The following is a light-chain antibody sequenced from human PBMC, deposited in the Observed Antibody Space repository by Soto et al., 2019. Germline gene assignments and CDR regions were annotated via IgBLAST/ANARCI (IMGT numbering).Light chain of an antibody. CDR3: SSYTTSSSDVL. CDR2: EVS. V-gene: IGLV2-14*01. J-gene: IGLJ2*01. CDR1: SSDVGGYNY. Sequence: QSALTQPASVSGSPGQSITISCTGTSSDVGGYNYVSWYQQHPGKAPKLMIYEVSNRPSGVSNRFSGSKSGNTASLTISGLQAEDEADYYCSSYTTSSSDVLFGGGTKVTVL.